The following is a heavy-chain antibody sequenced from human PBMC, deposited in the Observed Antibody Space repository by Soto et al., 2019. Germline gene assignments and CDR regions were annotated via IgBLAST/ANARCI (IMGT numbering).Heavy chain of an antibody. J-gene: IGHJ3*02. D-gene: IGHD6-19*01. CDR1: GASVSSDNW. Sequence: QMRLQESGPGLVKTSGTLSLTCAVSGASVSSDNWWSWVRQPPGKGLEWIGEIFHSETTNYNPSLKSRATISVDKSKNQFSLTLTSVTAADTAAYYCAKNGWYSADIWGQGTMVTVSS. CDR3: AKNGWYSADI. V-gene: IGHV4-4*02. CDR2: IFHSETT.